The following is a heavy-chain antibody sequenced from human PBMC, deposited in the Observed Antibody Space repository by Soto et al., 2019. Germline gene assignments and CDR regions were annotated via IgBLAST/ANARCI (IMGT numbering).Heavy chain of an antibody. CDR3: ARGSSGWFSGHFDY. D-gene: IGHD6-19*01. CDR1: GGSISSSNW. Sequence: SETLSLTCAVSGGSISSSNWWSWVRQPPGKGLEWIGEIYHSGSTNYNPSLKSRVTISVDKSKNQFPLKLSSVTAADTAVYYCARGSSGWFSGHFDYWGQGTLVTVSS. J-gene: IGHJ4*02. CDR2: IYHSGST. V-gene: IGHV4-4*02.